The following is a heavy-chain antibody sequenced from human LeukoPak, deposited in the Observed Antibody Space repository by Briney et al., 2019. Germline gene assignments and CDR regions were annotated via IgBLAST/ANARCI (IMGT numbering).Heavy chain of an antibody. CDR2: INHSGST. J-gene: IGHJ5*02. V-gene: IGHV4-34*01. D-gene: IGHD5-24*01. Sequence: SETLSLTCAVYGGSFSGYYWSWIRQPPGKGLEWIGEINHSGSTNYNPSLKSRVTISVDTSRNQFSLKLSSVTAADTAVYYCARGRRWLPNAWGQGTLVTVSS. CDR1: GGSFSGYY. CDR3: ARGRRWLPNA.